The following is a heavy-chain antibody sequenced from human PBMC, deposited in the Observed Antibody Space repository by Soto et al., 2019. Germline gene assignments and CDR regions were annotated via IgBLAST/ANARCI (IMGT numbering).Heavy chain of an antibody. Sequence: KESGPTLVKPTQTLTLTCTFSGFSLSTTGVTVSWIRQPPGKALEWLANIYWDDDKRYSPSLQSRLTITKDTSKNRVVLIMTIVESVDTATYYCARSGSPGWFDPCGQGPLVTVSS. V-gene: IGHV2-5*02. CDR1: GFSLSTTGVT. J-gene: IGHJ5*02. CDR3: ARSGSPGWFDP. D-gene: IGHD1-26*01. CDR2: IYWDDDK.